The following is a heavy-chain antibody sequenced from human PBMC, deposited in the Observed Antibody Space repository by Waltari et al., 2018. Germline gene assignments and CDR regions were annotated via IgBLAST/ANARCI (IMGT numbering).Heavy chain of an antibody. CDR1: GGSISISTYY. D-gene: IGHD3-10*01. CDR3: ARIITSTKGYYFDY. Sequence: QLQLQESGPGLVKPSETLSLTCTVSGGSISISTYYWGWIRQPPGKGLGWIGNIYYSGSTSTPPSLKGRVTVSVDTSKNQVSLKLSSVTAADTAVYYCARIITSTKGYYFDYWGQGTLVTVSS. CDR2: IYYSGST. J-gene: IGHJ4*02. V-gene: IGHV4-39*01.